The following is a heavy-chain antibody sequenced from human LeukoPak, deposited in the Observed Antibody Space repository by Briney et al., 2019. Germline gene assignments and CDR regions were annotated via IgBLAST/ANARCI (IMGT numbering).Heavy chain of an antibody. CDR2: IYYSGST. CDR1: GGSISSSSYY. J-gene: IGHJ1*01. D-gene: IGHD2/OR15-2a*01. Sequence: PSETLSLTCTVSGGSISSSSYYWGWIRQPPGKGLEWIGSIYYSGSTYYNPSLKSRVTISVDTSKNQFSLKLSSVTAADTAVYYCARDSFSAEYFQHWGQGTLVTVSS. CDR3: ARDSFSAEYFQH. V-gene: IGHV4-39*07.